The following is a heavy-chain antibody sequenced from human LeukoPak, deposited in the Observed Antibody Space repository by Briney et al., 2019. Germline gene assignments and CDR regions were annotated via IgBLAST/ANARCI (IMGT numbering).Heavy chain of an antibody. J-gene: IGHJ5*02. CDR2: IYHSGST. V-gene: IGHV4-34*01. CDR1: GGSFSGYY. D-gene: IGHD6-13*01. Sequence: SETLSLTCAVYGGSFSGYYWSWIRQPPGKGLEWIGSIYHSGSTSYNPSLKSRLTISVDTSKNQFSLKLNFVTAADTAMYYCARMFRSSWYINWFDPWGQGTLVTVSS. CDR3: ARMFRSSWYINWFDP.